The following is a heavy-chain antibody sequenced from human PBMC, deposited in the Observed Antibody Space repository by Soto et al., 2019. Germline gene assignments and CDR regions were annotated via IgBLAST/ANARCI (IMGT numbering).Heavy chain of an antibody. CDR3: VRGGGVDVVTPTRIVFDY. CDR1: GYTFTGNY. J-gene: IGHJ4*02. D-gene: IGHD2-21*02. CDR2: INPRNGDT. Sequence: QVQLVQSGAEVKKPGASVKVSCKVSGYTFTGNYMHWMRQAPGQGTEWMGWINPRNGDTAYAQKFQGRVTISRDTSISTAYMYLSRLTSDDMAIYFCVRGGGVDVVTPTRIVFDYWGQGTLLTVSS. V-gene: IGHV1-2*02.